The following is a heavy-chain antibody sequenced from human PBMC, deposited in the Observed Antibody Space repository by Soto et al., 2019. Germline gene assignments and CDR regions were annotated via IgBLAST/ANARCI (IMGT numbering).Heavy chain of an antibody. V-gene: IGHV4-59*01. CDR3: ARDFYDYVWGSYRYGAFDI. CDR1: GGSISSYY. CDR2: IYYSGST. Sequence: SETLSLTCTVSGGSISSYYWSWIRQPPGKGLEWIGYIYYSGSTNYNPSLKSRVTISVDTSKNQFSLKLSSVTAADTAVYYCARDFYDYVWGSYRYGAFDIWGQGTMVTVSS. D-gene: IGHD3-16*02. J-gene: IGHJ3*02.